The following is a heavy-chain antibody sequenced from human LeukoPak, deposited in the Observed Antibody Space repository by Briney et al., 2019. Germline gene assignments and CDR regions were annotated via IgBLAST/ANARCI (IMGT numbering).Heavy chain of an antibody. J-gene: IGHJ4*02. Sequence: GASVKVSCKASGYTFTSYYMHWVRQARGQGLEWMGVINPSGGSTSYAQKFQGRVTMTRDTSTSTVYMELSSLRSEDTAVYYCARVLRDYYDSSGYLDYWGQGTLVTVSS. D-gene: IGHD3-22*01. CDR3: ARVLRDYYDSSGYLDY. CDR2: INPSGGST. V-gene: IGHV1-46*01. CDR1: GYTFTSYY.